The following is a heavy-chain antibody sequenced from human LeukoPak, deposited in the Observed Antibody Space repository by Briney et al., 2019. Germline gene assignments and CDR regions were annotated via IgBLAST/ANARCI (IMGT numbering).Heavy chain of an antibody. CDR2: MNPNSGNT. D-gene: IGHD6-13*01. J-gene: IGHJ4*02. Sequence: ASVKVSCKASGYTFTSYDINWVRQATGQGLEWMGWMNPNSGNTGYAQKLQGRVTMTTDTSTSTAYMELRSLRSDDTAVYYCARQSSSWLYYFDYWGQGTLVTVSS. CDR1: GYTFTSYD. V-gene: IGHV1-8*02. CDR3: ARQSSSWLYYFDY.